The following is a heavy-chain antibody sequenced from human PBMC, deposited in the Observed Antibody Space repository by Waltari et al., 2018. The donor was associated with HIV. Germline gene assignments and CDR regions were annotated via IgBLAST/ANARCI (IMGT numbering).Heavy chain of an antibody. D-gene: IGHD3-22*01. V-gene: IGHV4-59*01. CDR1: GGSISSYY. CDR2: IYYSGST. CDR3: ARVRITMIVARPNDAFDI. Sequence: QVQLQESGPGLVKPSETLSLTCTVSGGSISSYYWSWIRQPPGKGLEWIGHIYYSGSTHYIPSLKSRVTMSLDTSKNQFSLKLSSVTAADTAVYYCARVRITMIVARPNDAFDIWGQGTMVTVSS. J-gene: IGHJ3*02.